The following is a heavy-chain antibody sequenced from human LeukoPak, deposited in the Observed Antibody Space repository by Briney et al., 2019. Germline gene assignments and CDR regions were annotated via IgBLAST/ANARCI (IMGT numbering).Heavy chain of an antibody. V-gene: IGHV3-30*03. CDR1: GFTFSKYG. Sequence: PGGSLRLSCAASGFTFSKYGIHWVRQAPGKGLEWVGVISYDGSNKYYGDSVEGRFTLSRDNSKNTLYLQMNSLRSDDTAVYYCARKSSGWFGAFDIWGQGTMVTVSS. CDR3: ARKSSGWFGAFDI. CDR2: ISYDGSNK. J-gene: IGHJ3*02. D-gene: IGHD6-19*01.